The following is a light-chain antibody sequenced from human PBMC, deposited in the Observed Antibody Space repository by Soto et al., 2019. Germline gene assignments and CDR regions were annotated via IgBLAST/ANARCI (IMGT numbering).Light chain of an antibody. CDR2: LAS. J-gene: IGKJ1*01. CDR1: QGISSY. V-gene: IGKV1-9*01. Sequence: IQLTQSPSSLSASVGDRVTITCRASQGISSYLAWYQQKPGKAPKLLIYLASTLQSGVPSSFIGSGSGTDFSLTISSLQPEDSATYYCLQHNTYPRTLGQATKVDIK. CDR3: LQHNTYPRT.